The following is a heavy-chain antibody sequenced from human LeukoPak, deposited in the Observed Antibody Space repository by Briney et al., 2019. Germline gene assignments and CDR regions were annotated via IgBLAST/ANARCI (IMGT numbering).Heavy chain of an antibody. D-gene: IGHD5-24*01. CDR1: GDSVSSNSAA. V-gene: IGHV6-1*01. Sequence: SQTLSLTCAISGDSVSSNSAAWNWIRQSPSRGLEWLGRTYYRSKWYNDYAVSVKSRITINPDTSKNQFSLQLNSVTPEDTAVYYCARDLISMVLGYNYYYYMDVWGKGTTVTISS. CDR2: TYYRSKWYN. J-gene: IGHJ6*03. CDR3: ARDLISMVLGYNYYYYMDV.